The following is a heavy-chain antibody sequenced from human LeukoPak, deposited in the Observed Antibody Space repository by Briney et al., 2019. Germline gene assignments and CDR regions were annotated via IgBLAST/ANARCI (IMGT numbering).Heavy chain of an antibody. V-gene: IGHV4-61*01. CDR1: GGSISSGSYY. D-gene: IGHD6-13*01. Sequence: SQTLSLTCTVSGGSISSGSYYWSWIRQPPGKGLEWITYIYSSGSPHYNPSLESRVTISVDTSKNQFSLNLRSVTAADTAVYYCAKGGPSSRYFDYWGQGILVTVSS. CDR2: IYSSGSP. CDR3: AKGGPSSRYFDY. J-gene: IGHJ4*02.